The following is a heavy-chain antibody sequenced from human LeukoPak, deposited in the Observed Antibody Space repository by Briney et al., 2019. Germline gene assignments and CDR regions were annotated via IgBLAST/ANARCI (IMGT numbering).Heavy chain of an antibody. V-gene: IGHV1-69*04. CDR2: IIPIFGIA. CDR3: ARDSAHYFDY. CDR1: GGTFSSYA. Sequence: SMKVSCKASGGTFSSYAISWVRQAPGQGLEWMGRIIPIFGIANYAQKFQGRVTITADKSTSTAYMELSSLRSEDTAVYYCARDSAHYFDYWGQGTLVTVSS. J-gene: IGHJ4*02.